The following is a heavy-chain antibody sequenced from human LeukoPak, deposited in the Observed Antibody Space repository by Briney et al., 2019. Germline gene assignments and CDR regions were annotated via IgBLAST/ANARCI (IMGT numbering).Heavy chain of an antibody. V-gene: IGHV5-10-1*01. CDR1: GYSFPSYW. J-gene: IGHJ4*02. CDR3: ARSYSGYDYLDY. CDR2: IDPSDSYT. D-gene: IGHD5-12*01. Sequence: GESLKVSCKGSGYSFPSYWITWVRQMPGKGLEWMGRIDPSDSYTNYSPSFQGHVTISADKSISTAYLQWSSLKASDTAMYYCARSYSGYDYLDYWGQGTLVTVSS.